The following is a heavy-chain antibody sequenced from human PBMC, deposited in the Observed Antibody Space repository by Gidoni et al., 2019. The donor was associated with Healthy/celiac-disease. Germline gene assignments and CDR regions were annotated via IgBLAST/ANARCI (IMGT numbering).Heavy chain of an antibody. CDR1: RGSFGAYY. Sequence: QVQLQQWGAGLSKPSEPLSLHCAVSRGSFGAYYESGIRQPPGKGLEWIGESNRGGSNNYHSSLKGRVTISVDTSKKQFSLRRRSVTAADTAVYYCARGRIAAAGFFRHWGQGTLVSVSS. CDR3: ARGRIAAAGFFRH. D-gene: IGHD6-13*01. J-gene: IGHJ1*01. V-gene: IGHV4-34*01. CDR2: SNRGGSN.